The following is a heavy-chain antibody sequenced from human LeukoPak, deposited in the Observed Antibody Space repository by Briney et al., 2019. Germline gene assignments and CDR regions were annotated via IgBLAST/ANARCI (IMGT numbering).Heavy chain of an antibody. V-gene: IGHV4-34*01. D-gene: IGHD1-26*01. CDR2: INHSGST. CDR1: GGSFSGYY. J-gene: IGHJ4*02. Sequence: PSETLSLTCPVYGGSFSGYYWSWIRQPPAKGLEWIGEINHSGSTNYNPSLKSRVTISVDTSKNQFSLKLSSVTAADTAVYYCARGRGRGFTYFDYWGQGTLVTVSS. CDR3: ARGRGRGFTYFDY.